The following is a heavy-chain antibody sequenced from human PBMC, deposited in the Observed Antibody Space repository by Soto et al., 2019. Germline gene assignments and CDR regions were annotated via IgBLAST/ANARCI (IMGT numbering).Heavy chain of an antibody. V-gene: IGHV1-3*01. CDR1: GYTFTSYA. CDR3: ARGYSSGWTDAFDI. Sequence: QVQLVQSGAEVKKPGASVKVSCKASGYTFTSYAMHWVRQAPGQRLEWMGWINAGNGNTKYSQKFQGRVTITRDTSERTAYMELSSLRSEDTAVYYCARGYSSGWTDAFDIWGQGTMVTVSS. J-gene: IGHJ3*02. CDR2: INAGNGNT. D-gene: IGHD6-19*01.